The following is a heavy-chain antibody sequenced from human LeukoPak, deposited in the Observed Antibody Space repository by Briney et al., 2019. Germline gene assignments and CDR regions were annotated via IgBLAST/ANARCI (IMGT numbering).Heavy chain of an antibody. CDR2: IYYSGNT. CDR3: ARGDYYYASSRDAFDI. J-gene: IGHJ3*02. CDR1: GGSINISNYY. V-gene: IGHV4-39*07. D-gene: IGHD3-22*01. Sequence: SETLSLTCIVSGGSINISNYYWGWIRQPPGRGLEWIGNIYYSGNTYYNPSLKSRVTISVDTSKNQFSLKLSSVTAADTAVYYCARGDYYYASSRDAFDIWGQGTMVTVSS.